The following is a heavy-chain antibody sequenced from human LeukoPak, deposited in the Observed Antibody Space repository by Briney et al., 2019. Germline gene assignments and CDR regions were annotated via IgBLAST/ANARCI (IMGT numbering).Heavy chain of an antibody. Sequence: SETLSLTCAVYGGSFSSYYWSWIRQSAGKGLEWIGRIYTSGSTNYNPSLKSRVTMSVDTSKNQFSLKLSSVTAADTAVYYCAREKRDLVGATTGYYFDYWGQGTLVTVSS. CDR1: GGSFSSYY. CDR2: IYTSGST. CDR3: AREKRDLVGATTGYYFDY. V-gene: IGHV4-4*07. J-gene: IGHJ4*02. D-gene: IGHD1-26*01.